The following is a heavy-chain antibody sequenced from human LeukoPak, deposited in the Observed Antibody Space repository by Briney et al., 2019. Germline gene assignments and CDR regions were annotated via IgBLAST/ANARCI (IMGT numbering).Heavy chain of an antibody. J-gene: IGHJ4*02. D-gene: IGHD1-26*01. V-gene: IGHV3-23*01. Sequence: PGGSLRLCCAASGFDFSNYGMAWVRQTPGKGLEWVSTISGSGSNTHYADSVKGRFTISRDNSKNTLYLQMNSLRAEDTAIYYCVKDVGGSTFFDYWGQGTLVTVSS. CDR2: ISGSGSNT. CDR1: GFDFSNYG. CDR3: VKDVGGSTFFDY.